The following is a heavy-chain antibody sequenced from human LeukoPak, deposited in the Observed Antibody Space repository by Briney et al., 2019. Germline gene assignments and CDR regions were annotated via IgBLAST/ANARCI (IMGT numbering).Heavy chain of an antibody. D-gene: IGHD3-10*01. CDR3: AKDISRYGSGSYSGVDY. CDR2: IIWDGGST. J-gene: IGHJ4*02. V-gene: IGHV3-43D*03. CDR1: GFTLDDYA. Sequence: GGSLRLSCAASGFTLDDYAMRWVGHAPGKGLEWVSLIIWDGGSTYYADSVKGRFTISRDNSKNSLYLQMNSLRAEDTALYYCAKDISRYGSGSYSGVDYWGQGTLVTVSS.